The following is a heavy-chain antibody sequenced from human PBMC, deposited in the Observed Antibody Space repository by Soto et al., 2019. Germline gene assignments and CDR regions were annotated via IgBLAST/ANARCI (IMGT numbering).Heavy chain of an antibody. Sequence: SETLSLTCTVSGGSASNSNYYWGWIRQSPGKGLEWIGSVYYRGRSYSKSSVKSRVTISVDTSKDQFSLNLNSVTASDTAVYFCVSQRTSVLTQAYFDYWGPGALVTVSS. D-gene: IGHD2-8*01. CDR1: GGSASNSNYY. CDR3: VSQRTSVLTQAYFDY. V-gene: IGHV4-39*01. CDR2: VYYRGRS. J-gene: IGHJ4*02.